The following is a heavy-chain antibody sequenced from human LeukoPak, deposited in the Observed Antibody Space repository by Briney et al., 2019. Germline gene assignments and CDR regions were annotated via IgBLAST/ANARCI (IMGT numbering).Heavy chain of an antibody. V-gene: IGHV4-59*01. D-gene: IGHD3-10*01. Sequence: PSETLSLTCTVSGGSISSYYWSWIRQPPGKGLEWIGYIYYSGSTNYNPSLKSRVTISVDTSKNQFSLKLSSVTAADTAVYYCARADVLLGFGELFYWGQGTLVTVSS. CDR2: IYYSGST. CDR1: GGSISSYY. CDR3: ARADVLLGFGELFY. J-gene: IGHJ4*02.